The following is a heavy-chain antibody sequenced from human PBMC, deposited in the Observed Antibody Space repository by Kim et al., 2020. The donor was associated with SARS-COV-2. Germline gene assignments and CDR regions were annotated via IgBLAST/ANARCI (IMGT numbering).Heavy chain of an antibody. CDR2: IYYSGST. D-gene: IGHD1-26*01. CDR1: GGSISSYY. CDR3: ARAGGVALIAI. V-gene: IGHV4-59*13. Sequence: SETLSLTCTVSGGSISSYYWSWIRQPPGKGLEWIGYIYYSGSTNYNPSLKSRVTISVDTSKNQFSLKLSSVTAADTAVYYCARAGGVALIAIWGQGTMVTVSS. J-gene: IGHJ3*02.